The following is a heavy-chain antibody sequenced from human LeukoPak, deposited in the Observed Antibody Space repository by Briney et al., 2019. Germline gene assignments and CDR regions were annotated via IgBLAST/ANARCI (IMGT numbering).Heavy chain of an antibody. V-gene: IGHV4-59*01. CDR2: IYYSGST. D-gene: IGHD3-22*01. CDR3: AIYDSSGYGAAFDI. Sequence: PSETLSLTCTVPGGSISSYYWSWIRQPPGKGLEWIGYIYYSGSTNYNPSLKSRVTISVDTSKNQFSLKLSSVTAADTAVYYCAIYDSSGYGAAFDIWGQGTMVTVSS. J-gene: IGHJ3*02. CDR1: GGSISSYY.